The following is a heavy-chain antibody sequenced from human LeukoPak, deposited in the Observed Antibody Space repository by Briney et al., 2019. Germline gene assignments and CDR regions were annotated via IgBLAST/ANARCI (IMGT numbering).Heavy chain of an antibody. CDR2: IYCSGST. Sequence: KPSETLSLTCTVSGGSVSSGSYYWSWIRQPPGKGLEWIGYIYCSGSTNYNPSLKSRVTISVDTSKNQFSLKLSSVTAADTAVYYCARESLYYYDSSGYYRAFDIWGQGTMVTVSS. V-gene: IGHV4-61*01. CDR1: GGSVSSGSYY. J-gene: IGHJ3*02. CDR3: ARESLYYYDSSGYYRAFDI. D-gene: IGHD3-22*01.